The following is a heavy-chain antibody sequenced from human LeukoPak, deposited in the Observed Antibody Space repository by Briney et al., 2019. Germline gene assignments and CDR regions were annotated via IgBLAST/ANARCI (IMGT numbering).Heavy chain of an antibody. CDR1: GFTFSDYY. CDR3: ARKGLGGELGGFDS. J-gene: IGHJ4*02. Sequence: SGGSLRLSCAASGFTFSDYYMSWIRQAPGKGLEWVSYISNSGNTIYYADSVKGRFTISRDNAKNSLYLQMNSLRVEDTALYHCARKGLGGELGGFDSWGQGTLVTVSS. D-gene: IGHD1-7*01. CDR2: ISNSGNTI. V-gene: IGHV3-11*01.